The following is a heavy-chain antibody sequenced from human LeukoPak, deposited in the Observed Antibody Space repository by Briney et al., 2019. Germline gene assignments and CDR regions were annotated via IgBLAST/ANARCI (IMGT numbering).Heavy chain of an antibody. D-gene: IGHD1-26*01. Sequence: GGSLRLSCAASGFTFSSYWMTWVRQAPGKGLEWVAYIDAEGNKRNYLDSVKGRFTISRDNAKNSPYLQMSSLRAEDTAVYYCTKVGHVDYFGQGTLVTVAS. CDR3: TKVGHVDY. V-gene: IGHV3-7*01. J-gene: IGHJ4*02. CDR2: IDAEGNKR. CDR1: GFTFSSYW.